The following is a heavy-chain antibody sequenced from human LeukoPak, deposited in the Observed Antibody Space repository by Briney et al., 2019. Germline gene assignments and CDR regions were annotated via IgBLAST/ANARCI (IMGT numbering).Heavy chain of an antibody. CDR3: ARHRYYYGSGSYYTFDY. CDR2: INPNSGGT. D-gene: IGHD3-10*01. CDR1: GYTFTGYY. V-gene: IGHV1-2*02. Sequence: ASVKVSCKASGYTFTGYYMHWVRQAPGQGLEWMGWINPNSGGTNYAQKFQGRVTMTRDTSISTAYMELSRLRSDDTAVYYCARHRYYYGSGSYYTFDYWGQGTLVTVSS. J-gene: IGHJ4*02.